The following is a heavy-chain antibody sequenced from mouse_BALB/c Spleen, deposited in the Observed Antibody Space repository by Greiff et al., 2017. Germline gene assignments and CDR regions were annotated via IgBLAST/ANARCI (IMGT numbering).Heavy chain of an antibody. V-gene: IGHV5-6*01. Sequence: EVMLVESGGDLVKPGGSLKLSCAASGFTFSSYGLSWVRQTPDKRLEWVATISSGGSYTYYPDSVKGRFTISRDNAKNTLYLQMSSLKSEDTAMYYCARHDYYGPYWYLDVWGAGTTVTVSS. CDR2: ISSGGSYT. D-gene: IGHD1-2*01. J-gene: IGHJ1*01. CDR3: ARHDYYGPYWYLDV. CDR1: GFTFSSYG.